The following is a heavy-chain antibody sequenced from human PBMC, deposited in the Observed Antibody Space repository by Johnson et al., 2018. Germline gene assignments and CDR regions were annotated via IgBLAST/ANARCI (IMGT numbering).Heavy chain of an antibody. D-gene: IGHD2-21*01. Sequence: VQLVESGGGLVQXGGSLRLSCAASGFTFSNYAMSWVRQAPGKGLEGVSIISGSGGTTNYADSVKGRFTISRENAKNSFFLQMNSLTAGDTAVYFCARGRDGGFDIWGQGTMVTVSS. CDR3: ARGRDGGFDI. CDR1: GFTFSNYA. V-gene: IGHV3-23*04. CDR2: ISGSGGTT. J-gene: IGHJ3*02.